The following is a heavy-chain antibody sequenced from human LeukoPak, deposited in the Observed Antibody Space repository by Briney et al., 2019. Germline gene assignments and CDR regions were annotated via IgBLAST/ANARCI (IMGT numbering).Heavy chain of an antibody. CDR1: GGSISSYY. Sequence: SETLSLTCTVSGGSISSYYWSWIRQPPGKGLEWIGYIYYSGSTNYNPSLKSRVTISVDTSKNQFSLKLSSVTAADTAVYSCARGGWYDFWSGYDAFDIWGQGTMVTVSS. V-gene: IGHV4-59*01. CDR3: ARGGWYDFWSGYDAFDI. D-gene: IGHD3-3*01. J-gene: IGHJ3*02. CDR2: IYYSGST.